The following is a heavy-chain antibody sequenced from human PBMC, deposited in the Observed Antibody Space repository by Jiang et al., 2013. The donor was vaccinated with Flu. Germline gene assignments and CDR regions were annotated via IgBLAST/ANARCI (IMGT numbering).Heavy chain of an antibody. V-gene: IGHV3-48*02. J-gene: IGHJ4*02. CDR2: ISSSSSTI. CDR3: AREHGRFLEWLPDFDY. D-gene: IGHD3-3*01. Sequence: YISSSSSTIYYADSVKGRFTISRDNAKNSLYLQMNSLRDEDTAVYYCAREHGRFLEWLPDFDYWGQGTLVTVSS.